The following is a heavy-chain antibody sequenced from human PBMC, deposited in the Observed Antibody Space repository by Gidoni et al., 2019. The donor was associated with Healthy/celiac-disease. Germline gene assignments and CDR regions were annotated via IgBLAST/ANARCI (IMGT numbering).Heavy chain of an antibody. J-gene: IGHJ4*02. CDR3: ARELRAAAGTRPY. D-gene: IGHD6-13*01. V-gene: IGHV1-46*01. CDR2: INPSGGST. Sequence: QVQLVQSGAEVKKPGASVKVSCKASGYTFPSYFMHWVRQAPGQGLEWMGIINPSGGSTSYAQKFQGRVTMTRETSTSTVYMELSSLRSEDTAVYYCARELRAAAGTRPYWGQGTLVTVSS. CDR1: GYTFPSYF.